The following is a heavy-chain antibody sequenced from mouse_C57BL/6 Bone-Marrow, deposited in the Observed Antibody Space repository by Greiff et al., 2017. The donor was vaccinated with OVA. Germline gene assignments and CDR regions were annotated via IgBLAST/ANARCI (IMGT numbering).Heavy chain of an antibody. D-gene: IGHD1-1*01. Sequence: QVQLQQSDAELVKPGASVKISCKVSGYTFTDHTIHWMKQRPEQGLEWIGYIYPRDGSTKDNEKFKGKTTLTADKSSSTAYMQHKSLTSEDSAVYFCARSSTVVATDYAMDYWGQGTSVTVSS. CDR3: ARSSTVVATDYAMDY. CDR2: IYPRDGST. CDR1: GYTFTDHT. V-gene: IGHV1-78*01. J-gene: IGHJ4*01.